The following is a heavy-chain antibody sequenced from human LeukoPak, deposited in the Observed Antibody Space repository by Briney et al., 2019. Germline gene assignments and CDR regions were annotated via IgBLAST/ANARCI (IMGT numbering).Heavy chain of an antibody. CDR3: ARVIVVAGTHVGSVY. Sequence: AASVKVSCKTSGYTFTSYGISWVRQAPGQGLEWMGWISAYNGNTNYAQRLQGRVTMTTDTSTSTVYMELRSLRPDDTAVYYCARVIVVAGTHVGSVYWGQGTLVTVSS. D-gene: IGHD6-19*01. CDR1: GYTFTSYG. CDR2: ISAYNGNT. J-gene: IGHJ4*02. V-gene: IGHV1-18*01.